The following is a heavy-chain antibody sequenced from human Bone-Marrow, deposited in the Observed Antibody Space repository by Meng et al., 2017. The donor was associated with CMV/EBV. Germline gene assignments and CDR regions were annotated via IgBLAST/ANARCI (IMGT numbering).Heavy chain of an antibody. CDR3: ARDLRKGLRRGGYDYFDY. J-gene: IGHJ4*02. Sequence: ASVKVSCKASGDTFTGYYMHWVRQAPGQGLEWMGWINPNSGGTNYAQKFQGRVTMTRDTSISTAYMELSRLRSDDTAVYYCARDLRKGLRRGGYDYFDYWGQGTLVTVSS. CDR2: INPNSGGT. D-gene: IGHD1-26*01. V-gene: IGHV1-2*02. CDR1: GDTFTGYY.